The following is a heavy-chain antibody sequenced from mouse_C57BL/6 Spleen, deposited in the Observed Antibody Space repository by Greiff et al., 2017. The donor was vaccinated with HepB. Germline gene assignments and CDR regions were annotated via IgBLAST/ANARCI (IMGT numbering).Heavy chain of an antibody. CDR3: ARRYYGSPGYFDY. D-gene: IGHD1-1*01. Sequence: VQLQQPGAELVRPGSSVKLSCKASGYTFTSYWMHWVKQRPIQGLEWIGNIDPSDSETHYNQKFKDKATLTVDKSSSTAYMQLSSLTSEDSAVYYCARRYYGSPGYFDYWGQGTTLTVSS. V-gene: IGHV1-52*01. CDR2: IDPSDSET. J-gene: IGHJ2*01. CDR1: GYTFTSYW.